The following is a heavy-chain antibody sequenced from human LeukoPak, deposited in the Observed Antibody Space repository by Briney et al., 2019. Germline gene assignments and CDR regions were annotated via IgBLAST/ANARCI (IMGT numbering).Heavy chain of an antibody. CDR1: GFTFSSYR. V-gene: IGHV3-48*02. CDR3: AREDSGYAY. D-gene: IGHD5-12*01. Sequence: GGSLRLSCAASGFTFSSYRMNRVRQAPGKGLEWVSSISSSSSTIRYADSVKGRFTISRDNAKNSLYLQMNSLRDEDTAVYYCAREDSGYAYWGQGTLVTVSS. J-gene: IGHJ4*02. CDR2: ISSSSSTI.